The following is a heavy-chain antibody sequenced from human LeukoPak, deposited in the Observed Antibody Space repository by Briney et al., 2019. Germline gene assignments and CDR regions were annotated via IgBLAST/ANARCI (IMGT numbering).Heavy chain of an antibody. Sequence: GGSLRLSCAASGFTFSDHYMDWVRQAPGKGLQWVANINQDGSEKYSVDSVKGRFTISRDNAKNSLYLQMNSLRAEDTAVYYCAREYYSDSSGSDYWGQGTLVTVSS. V-gene: IGHV3-7*05. J-gene: IGHJ4*02. CDR3: AREYYSDSSGSDY. CDR1: GFTFSDHY. CDR2: INQDGSEK. D-gene: IGHD3-22*01.